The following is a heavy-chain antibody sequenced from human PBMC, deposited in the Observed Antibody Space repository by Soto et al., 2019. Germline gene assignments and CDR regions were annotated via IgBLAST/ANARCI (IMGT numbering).Heavy chain of an antibody. J-gene: IGHJ6*02. D-gene: IGHD6-19*01. CDR2: ISYDGSNK. V-gene: IGHV3-30*18. CDR3: AKDLRDSSGWPQVSRGGMDV. CDR1: GFTLSSYG. Sequence: QVQLVESGGGVVQPGRSLRLSCAASGFTLSSYGMHWVRQAPGKGLEWVAVISYDGSNKYYGDSVKGRFTISRDNSKNTLYLQMNSLRAEDTAVYYCAKDLRDSSGWPQVSRGGMDVWGQGTTVTVSS.